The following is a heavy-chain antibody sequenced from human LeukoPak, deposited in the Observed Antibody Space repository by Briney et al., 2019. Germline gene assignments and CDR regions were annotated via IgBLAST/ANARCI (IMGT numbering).Heavy chain of an antibody. Sequence: PSETLSLTCTVSGGSISSYYWSWIRQPPGKGLEWIGYIYYSGSTNYNPSLKSRVTISVDTSKNQFSLKLSSVTAADTAVYYCASLAALEGMLGWFDPWGQGTLVTVSS. CDR2: IYYSGST. D-gene: IGHD6-6*01. CDR3: ASLAALEGMLGWFDP. J-gene: IGHJ5*02. V-gene: IGHV4-59*01. CDR1: GGSISSYY.